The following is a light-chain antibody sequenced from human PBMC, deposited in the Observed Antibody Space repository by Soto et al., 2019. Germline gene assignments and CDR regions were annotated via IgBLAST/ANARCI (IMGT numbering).Light chain of an antibody. J-gene: IGKJ3*01. CDR1: QSVSNN. CDR3: QQYSSWPFT. V-gene: IGKV3-15*01. Sequence: EIVLTQSPATLSVFPGEKATLSCGASQSVSNNLAWYYQKPGQAPRPLIYGASTRATGVPARFSGSGSGTEFTLTISSLQSEDSAIYYCQQYSSWPFTSGPGTKVAIE. CDR2: GAS.